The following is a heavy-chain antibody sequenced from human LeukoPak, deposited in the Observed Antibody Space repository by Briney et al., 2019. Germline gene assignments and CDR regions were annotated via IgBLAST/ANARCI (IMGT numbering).Heavy chain of an antibody. CDR3: AKDKSSAPGDY. V-gene: IGHV3-30*02. CDR1: GFTFSTYG. CDR2: IRSDGRNK. D-gene: IGHD6-6*01. J-gene: IGHJ4*02. Sequence: PGGSLRLSCAASGFTFSTYGMHWVRQAPGKGLEWVTFIRSDGRNKDYADSVKGRFTISRDTSKNTLYLQMNSLRAEDTAVYYCAKDKSSAPGDYWGQGTLVTVSS.